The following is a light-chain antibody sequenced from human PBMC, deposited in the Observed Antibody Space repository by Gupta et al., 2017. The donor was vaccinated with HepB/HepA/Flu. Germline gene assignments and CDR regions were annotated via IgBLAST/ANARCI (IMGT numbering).Light chain of an antibody. CDR1: QSLVYSDGNTY. Sequence: DLVMTQSPLSLPVTLGQPASISCRSSQSLVYSDGNTYLNWFQQRPGQSPRRIIYKVSNRDSGDTGGFSGCGEPNDFTHKSSRGEDEDVGGYYDTQSKPLRAFGRGTKVEIK. CDR3: TQSKPLRA. CDR2: KVS. J-gene: IGKJ4*01. V-gene: IGKV2-30*01.